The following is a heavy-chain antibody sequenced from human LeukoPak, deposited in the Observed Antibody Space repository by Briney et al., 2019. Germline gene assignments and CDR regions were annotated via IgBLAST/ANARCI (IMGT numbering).Heavy chain of an antibody. CDR1: GYTFTSYG. Sequence: ASVKVSCKASGYTFTSYGISWVRQAPGQGLEWVGWISAYNGNTNYAQKFQGRVTMTKDTATSTGYMELRSLTSDDTAVYYCARDPSNSSGRYWYIDVWGRGTLVTVSS. J-gene: IGHJ2*01. D-gene: IGHD3-22*01. V-gene: IGHV1-18*01. CDR2: ISAYNGNT. CDR3: ARDPSNSSGRYWYIDV.